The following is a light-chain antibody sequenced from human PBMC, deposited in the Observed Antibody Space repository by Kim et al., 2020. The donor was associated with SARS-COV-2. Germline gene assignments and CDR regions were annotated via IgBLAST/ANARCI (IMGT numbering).Light chain of an antibody. CDR1: QGINSY. V-gene: IGKV1-9*01. CDR3: QQLNSYPLT. CDR2: AAS. J-gene: IGKJ4*01. Sequence: ATVGDRVTITCRASQGINSYLAWYQQRPGKAPKVLIYAASTLQSGVPSRFSGSGFGTEFTLTISSLQPEDFATYSCQQLNSYPLTFGGGTKVDIK.